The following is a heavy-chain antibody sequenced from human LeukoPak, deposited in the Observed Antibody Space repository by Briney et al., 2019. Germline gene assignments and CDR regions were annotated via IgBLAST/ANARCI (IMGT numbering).Heavy chain of an antibody. CDR1: GYTFTGYY. CDR2: INPNSGGT. D-gene: IGHD1-26*01. CDR3: ARDGEEWELPTFDY. Sequence: ASVKVSCKASGYTFTGYYMHWVRQAPGQGLEWMGRINPNSGGTNYAQKFQGGVTMTRDTSISTAYMELSRLRSDDTAVYCCARDGEEWELPTFDYWGQGTLVTVSS. V-gene: IGHV1-2*06. J-gene: IGHJ4*02.